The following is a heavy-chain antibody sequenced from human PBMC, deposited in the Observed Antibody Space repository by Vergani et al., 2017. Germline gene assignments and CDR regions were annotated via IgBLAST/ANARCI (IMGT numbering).Heavy chain of an antibody. CDR2: VSTGTKSQ. CDR1: GFDFSSYI. CDR3: VKDNDYDADGPFDL. V-gene: IGHV3-48*02. Sequence: QLVESGGGWVQPGGSLRLSCVVSGFDFSSYIMNWVRQAPGKGLEWVSFVSTGTKSQSYAESVKGRFTISRDSAKKAVFLQMNNLRHEDTALYFCVKDNDYDADGPFDLWGRGTLVTVSS. D-gene: IGHD3-16*01. J-gene: IGHJ2*01.